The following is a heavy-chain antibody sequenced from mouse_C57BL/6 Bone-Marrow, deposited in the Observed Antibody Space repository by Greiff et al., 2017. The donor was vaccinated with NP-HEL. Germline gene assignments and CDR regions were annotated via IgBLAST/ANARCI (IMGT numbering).Heavy chain of an antibody. Sequence: VQLKESGAELVRPGASVKLSCTASGFNIKDDYMHWVKQRPEQGLEWIGWIDPENGDTEYASKFQGKATITADTSSNTAYLQLSSLTSEDTAVYYCTTLLWLRRFAYWGQGTLVTVSA. V-gene: IGHV14-4*01. D-gene: IGHD2-2*01. J-gene: IGHJ3*01. CDR2: IDPENGDT. CDR3: TTLLWLRRFAY. CDR1: GFNIKDDY.